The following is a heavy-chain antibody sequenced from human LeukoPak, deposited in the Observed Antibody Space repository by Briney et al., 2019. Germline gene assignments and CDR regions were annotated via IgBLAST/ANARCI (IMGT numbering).Heavy chain of an antibody. CDR3: ARLRGRLSPFDH. D-gene: IGHD4/OR15-4a*01. CDR1: GGSISSYY. V-gene: IGHV4-59*08. Sequence: SETLSLTCTVSGGSISSYYRSWIRQPPGKELEWTGFIYYSGSTTKNPSLKSRVTMSADTSKNQFSLNLRSVTAADTAVYYCARLRGRLSPFDHWGQGTLVTVSS. J-gene: IGHJ4*02. CDR2: IYYSGST.